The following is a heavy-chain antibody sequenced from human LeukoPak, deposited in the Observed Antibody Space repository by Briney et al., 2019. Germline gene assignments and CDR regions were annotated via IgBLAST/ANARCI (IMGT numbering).Heavy chain of an antibody. Sequence: GGSLRLSCAASGFTVSSNYMSWVRQALGKGLEWVSVIYSGGSTYYADSVKGRFTISRDNSKNTLYLQMNSLRAEDTAVYYCAKDVVAAAGLPYYFDYWGQGTLVTVSS. CDR1: GFTVSSNY. CDR2: IYSGGST. J-gene: IGHJ4*02. CDR3: AKDVVAAAGLPYYFDY. D-gene: IGHD6-13*01. V-gene: IGHV3-53*01.